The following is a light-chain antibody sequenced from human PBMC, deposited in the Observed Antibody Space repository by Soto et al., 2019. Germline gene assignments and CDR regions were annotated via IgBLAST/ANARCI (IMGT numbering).Light chain of an antibody. Sequence: QLVLTQPPSVSGAPGQWVTISCTGSSSNIGAGYDVPWYQQLPGTAPKLLIYGNSNRPSGVPYRFSGSKSGTSASLAITGLQAEDEADYYCQSYDSSLRGAVFGGGTQLTVL. CDR2: GNS. CDR1: SSNIGAGYD. J-gene: IGLJ7*01. CDR3: QSYDSSLRGAV. V-gene: IGLV1-40*01.